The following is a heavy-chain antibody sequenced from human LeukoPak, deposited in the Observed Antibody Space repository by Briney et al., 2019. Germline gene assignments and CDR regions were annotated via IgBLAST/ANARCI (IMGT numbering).Heavy chain of an antibody. CDR3: ARVVDSNWFDP. CDR2: INPNSGGT. V-gene: IGHV1-2*02. D-gene: IGHD2-15*01. J-gene: IGHJ5*02. Sequence: ASVKVSCKASVYTFTGYYMHWVRQAPGQGLEWMGWINPNSGGTNYSQKFQGRVTMTRDTSISTAYMELGRLRSDDTAVYYCARVVDSNWFDPWGQGTLVTVSS. CDR1: VYTFTGYY.